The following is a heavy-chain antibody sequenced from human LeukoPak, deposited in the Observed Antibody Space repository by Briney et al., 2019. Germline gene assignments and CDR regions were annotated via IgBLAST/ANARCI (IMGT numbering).Heavy chain of an antibody. CDR3: AKSLLYSSCDY. Sequence: PGGSLRLSCEVSGFTFSSYGMHWVRQAPGKGLEWVAVISYDGSNKYYADSVKGRFTISRDNSKNTLYLQMNSLRAEDTAVYYCAKSLLYSSCDYWGQGTLVTVSS. J-gene: IGHJ4*02. CDR2: ISYDGSNK. CDR1: GFTFSSYG. V-gene: IGHV3-30*18. D-gene: IGHD6-6*01.